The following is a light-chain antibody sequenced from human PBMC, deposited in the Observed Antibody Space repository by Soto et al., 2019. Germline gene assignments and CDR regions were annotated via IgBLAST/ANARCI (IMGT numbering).Light chain of an antibody. CDR1: QSVLYSSNNKNY. J-gene: IGKJ4*01. CDR2: WAS. Sequence: DIVMTQSPDSLAVSLGERATINCKSSQSVLYSSNNKNYLAWYQQKPGQPPKLLIYWASTRESGVPDRFSGSGSGTDFTLTISSRQAEDVAVYYCHQYSTSPLTFGGGPKVEIK. V-gene: IGKV4-1*01. CDR3: HQYSTSPLT.